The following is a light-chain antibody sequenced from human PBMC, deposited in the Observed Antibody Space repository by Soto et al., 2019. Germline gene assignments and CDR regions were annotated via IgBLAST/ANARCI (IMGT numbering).Light chain of an antibody. Sequence: EIVLTQSPGTLSLSPGEGATLSCRASQSVSSSYLAWYQQKPGQAPRLLIYGASSRATGIPDRFSGSGSGNDFTLTIGRLEPEDFAVYYCQQYGSSPRTFGLGTKVEI. CDR2: GAS. CDR1: QSVSSSY. V-gene: IGKV3-20*01. CDR3: QQYGSSPRT. J-gene: IGKJ1*01.